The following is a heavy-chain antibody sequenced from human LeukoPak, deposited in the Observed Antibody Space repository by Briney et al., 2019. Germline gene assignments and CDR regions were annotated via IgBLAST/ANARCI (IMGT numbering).Heavy chain of an antibody. J-gene: IGHJ6*03. CDR3: ARDPSRGYNYYSYMDV. Sequence: GTSLRLSCAASGFTFSRCGMHWVRQAPGKGLEWVSYISGSSAAIYYADSVEGRFTISRDKAKNSLYLQMNSLRAEDTAVYYCARDPSRGYNYYSYMDVWGKGTTVTVSS. CDR1: GFTFSRCG. V-gene: IGHV3-48*01. D-gene: IGHD6-13*01. CDR2: ISGSSAAI.